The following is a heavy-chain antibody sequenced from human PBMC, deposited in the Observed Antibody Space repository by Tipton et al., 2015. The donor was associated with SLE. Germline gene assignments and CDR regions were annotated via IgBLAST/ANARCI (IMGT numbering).Heavy chain of an antibody. CDR2: IXXSGST. CDR3: ARDPXXXXGPSEYFDL. V-gene: IGHV4-59*01. D-gene: IGHD6-6*01. CDR1: GGSISSYY. Sequence: LRLSCTVSGGSISSYYWXXXRQPPGKGLEWIGYIXXSGSTNYNPSLKSRVTISVDTSKNQFSLKLSSVTAADTAVYYCARDPXXXXGPSEYFDLWGRGTLVXXSS. J-gene: IGHJ2*01.